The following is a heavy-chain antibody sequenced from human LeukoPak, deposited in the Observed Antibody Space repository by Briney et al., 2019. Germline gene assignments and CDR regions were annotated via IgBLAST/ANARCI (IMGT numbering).Heavy chain of an antibody. CDR1: GFTFTNYE. Sequence: GGSLRLSCAASGFTFTNYEMNWVRQAPGKGLEWVSYISNSGKTIYYADSVKGRFTISRDNAKNSLYLQMNSLRAEYTAVYYCARLYRPGYFYYMDVWGKGTTVTVSS. CDR3: ARLYRPGYFYYMDV. CDR2: ISNSGKTI. J-gene: IGHJ6*03. D-gene: IGHD2-21*01. V-gene: IGHV3-48*03.